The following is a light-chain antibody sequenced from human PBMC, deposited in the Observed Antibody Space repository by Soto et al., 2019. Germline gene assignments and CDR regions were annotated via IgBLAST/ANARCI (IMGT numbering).Light chain of an antibody. J-gene: IGKJ1*01. V-gene: IGKV3-20*01. CDR1: QSVSSSY. CDR3: QQYGSSXT. Sequence: EIVLTQSPGTLSLSPGERATLSCRASQSVSSSYLAWYQQKPGQAPRLLIYGASSRATGIPDRFSGSGSGTDFTLTISRLEPEDFAVYSCQQYGSSXTXSPVSKV. CDR2: GAS.